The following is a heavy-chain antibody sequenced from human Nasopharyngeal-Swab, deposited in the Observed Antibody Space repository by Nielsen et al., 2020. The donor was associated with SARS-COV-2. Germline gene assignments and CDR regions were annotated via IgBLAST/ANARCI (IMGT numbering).Heavy chain of an antibody. CDR2: ISYDGSNK. V-gene: IGHV3-30*19. D-gene: IGHD6-19*01. CDR1: GFTFSSYG. CDR3: ARGLAVAPYYYYMDV. J-gene: IGHJ6*03. Sequence: GESLKISCAASGFTFSSYGMHWVRQAPGKGLEWVAVISYDGSNKHYADSVKGRFTISRDNSKNTLYLQMNSLRAEDTAVYYCARGLAVAPYYYYMDVWGKGTTVTVSS.